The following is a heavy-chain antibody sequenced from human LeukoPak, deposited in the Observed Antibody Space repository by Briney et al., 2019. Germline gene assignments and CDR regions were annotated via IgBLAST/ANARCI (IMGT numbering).Heavy chain of an antibody. CDR1: GFSIYTSTY. J-gene: IGHJ4*02. CDR2: MFYSGST. CDR3: ARLPQGYCSGGSCDY. V-gene: IGHV4-39*01. Sequence: PSETLSLTCTVSGFSIYTSTYWGWLRQPPGKGLEWIGSMFYSGSTFYNPSLKSRVTISVDTSKNQFSLNLSSVTAADTAVYYCARLPQGYCSGGSCDYWGEGTLVTVSS. D-gene: IGHD2-15*01.